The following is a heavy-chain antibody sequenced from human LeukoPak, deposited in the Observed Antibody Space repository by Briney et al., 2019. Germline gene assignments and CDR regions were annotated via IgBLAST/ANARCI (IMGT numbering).Heavy chain of an antibody. Sequence: GGSLRLSCVASGFTLSDYCMNWVRQTPGKGLEWVTSISSSSKYIFYSDSVKGRFTISRDNAKNSLFLQMRSLRAEDTAVYYCASRLPDTAMVHWGQGTLVTVSS. CDR3: ASRLPDTAMVH. CDR2: ISSSSKYI. J-gene: IGHJ4*02. D-gene: IGHD5-18*01. V-gene: IGHV3-21*01. CDR1: GFTLSDYC.